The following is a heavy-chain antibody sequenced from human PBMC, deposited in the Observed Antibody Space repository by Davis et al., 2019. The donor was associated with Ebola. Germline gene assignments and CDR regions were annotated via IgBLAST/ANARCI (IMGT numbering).Heavy chain of an antibody. D-gene: IGHD1-26*01. V-gene: IGHV4-30-4*01. CDR3: VRHPVGLSDAFDL. CDR1: GGSISSGDYY. J-gene: IGHJ3*01. CDR2: IYDSGST. Sequence: SETLSLTCTVSGGSISSGDYYWSWIRQPPGKGLEWIGYIYDSGSTHYNPSLKSRVTISVDAPKNQFSLRLTSVTVADTAVYYCVRHPVGLSDAFDLWGQGRLVAVSS.